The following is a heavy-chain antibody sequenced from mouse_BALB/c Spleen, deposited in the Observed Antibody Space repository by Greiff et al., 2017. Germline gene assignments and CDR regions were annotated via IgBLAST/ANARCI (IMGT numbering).Heavy chain of an antibody. J-gene: IGHJ4*01. D-gene: IGHD2-14*01. V-gene: IGHV2-9*02. Sequence: VQRVESGPGLVAPSQSLSITCTVSGFSLTSYGVHWVRQPPGKGLEWLGVIWAGGSTNYNSALMSRLSISKDNSKSQVFLKMNSLQTDDTAMYYCAREYDVDYYAMDYWGQGTSVTVSS. CDR3: AREYDVDYYAMDY. CDR2: IWAGGST. CDR1: GFSLTSYG.